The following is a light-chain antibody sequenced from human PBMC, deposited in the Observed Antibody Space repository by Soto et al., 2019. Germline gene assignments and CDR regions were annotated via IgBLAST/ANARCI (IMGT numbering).Light chain of an antibody. CDR1: QTISGY. CDR3: QQYNTFLT. CDR2: AAS. Sequence: DIQMTQSPSSLSASVGDRVTITCRASQTISGYLNWYQQKPGKAPELLIYAASYLGSGVPSRFSGSGSGTEFTLTISSLQPDDFATYYCQQYNTFLTFGGGTKVDI. V-gene: IGKV1-5*01. J-gene: IGKJ4*01.